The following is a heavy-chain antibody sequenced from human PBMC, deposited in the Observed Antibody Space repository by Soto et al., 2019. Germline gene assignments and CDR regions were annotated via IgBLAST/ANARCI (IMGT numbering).Heavy chain of an antibody. CDR2: ISAYNGNT. V-gene: IGHV1-18*01. CDR1: GYTFTSYG. D-gene: IGHD6-13*01. CDR3: ARGTSPTAAGEHIDY. Sequence: GASVKVSCKASGYTFTSYGICWARQAPGQGLEWMGWISAYNGNTNYAQKFQGWVTMTRDTSISTAYMELSRLRSDDTAVYYCARGTSPTAAGEHIDYWGQGTLVTVSS. J-gene: IGHJ4*02.